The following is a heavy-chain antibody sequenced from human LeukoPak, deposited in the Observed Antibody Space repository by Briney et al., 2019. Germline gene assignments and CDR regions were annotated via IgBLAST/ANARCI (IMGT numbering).Heavy chain of an antibody. J-gene: IGHJ5*02. Sequence: PSETLSLTCTVSGGSISSYYWSWIRQPAGKGLEWIGRIYTSGSTNYNPSLKSRVTMSVDTSKNQFSLRLSSVTAADTAVYYCARHRYYYGLGRVGWFDHWGQGTLVTVSS. V-gene: IGHV4-4*07. CDR3: ARHRYYYGLGRVGWFDH. D-gene: IGHD3-10*01. CDR2: IYTSGST. CDR1: GGSISSYY.